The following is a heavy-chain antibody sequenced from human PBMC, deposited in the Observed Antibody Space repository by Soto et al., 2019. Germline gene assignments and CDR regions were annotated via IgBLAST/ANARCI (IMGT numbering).Heavy chain of an antibody. D-gene: IGHD6-19*01. CDR3: AKSGGNGWFADAFDV. CDR2: IYSGGST. J-gene: IGHJ3*01. V-gene: IGHV3-53*01. Sequence: GGSLRLSCAGSGFIVSSYYMSGVRQAPGKGLEWISVIYSGGSTYYADSVKGRFTISRDNSENTLYLQLNSLRAEDTAVYYCAKSGGNGWFADAFDVWGQGTMVTVSS. CDR1: GFIVSSYY.